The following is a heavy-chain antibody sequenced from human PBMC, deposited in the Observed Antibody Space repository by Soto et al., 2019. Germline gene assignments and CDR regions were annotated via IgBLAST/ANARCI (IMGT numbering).Heavy chain of an antibody. D-gene: IGHD2-2*01. V-gene: IGHV4-34*01. J-gene: IGHJ6*03. CDR1: GGSFSGYY. Sequence: QVQLQQWGAGLLEPSETLSLTCAVYGGSFSGYYWSWIRQPPGKGLEWIGEINHSGSTNYNPSLKSRVTISVDTSKNQFSLKLSSVTAADTAVYYCAREDIVVVPAARYYYYYMDVWGKGTTVTVSS. CDR2: INHSGST. CDR3: AREDIVVVPAARYYYYYMDV.